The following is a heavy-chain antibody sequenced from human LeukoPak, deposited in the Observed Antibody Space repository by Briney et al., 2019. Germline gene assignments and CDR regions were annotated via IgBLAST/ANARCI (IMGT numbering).Heavy chain of an antibody. D-gene: IGHD3-9*01. V-gene: IGHV1-8*01. CDR1: GYTFTSYD. Sequence: ASVKVSCKASGYTFTSYDINWVRQATGQGLEWMGWMNPNSGNTGYAQKFQGRVTMTRNTSISTAYMELSNLRSEDTAVYYCARSRSLTGFVRNWFDPWGQGTLVTVSS. J-gene: IGHJ5*02. CDR3: ARSRSLTGFVRNWFDP. CDR2: MNPNSGNT.